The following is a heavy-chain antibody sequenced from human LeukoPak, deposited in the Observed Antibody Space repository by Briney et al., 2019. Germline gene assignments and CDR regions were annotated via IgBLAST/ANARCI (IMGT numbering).Heavy chain of an antibody. CDR2: INPNSGGT. J-gene: IGHJ5*02. V-gene: IGHV1-2*02. CDR1: GYTFTGYY. Sequence: ASVKVSCKASGYTFTGYYMHWVRQAPGQGLEWMGWINPNSGGTNYAQKFQGRVTMTRDTSISTAYMELSRLRSDDTAVYYCARDLSPYGWSTRFDPWGQGTMVTVSS. CDR3: ARDLSPYGWSTRFDP. D-gene: IGHD2-8*02.